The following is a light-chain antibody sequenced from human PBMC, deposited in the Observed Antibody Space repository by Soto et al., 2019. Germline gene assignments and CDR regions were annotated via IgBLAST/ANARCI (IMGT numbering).Light chain of an antibody. CDR2: NNN. CDR1: RSNIGNNA. V-gene: IGLV1-44*01. CDR3: AAWDDSLNARGV. J-gene: IGLJ3*02. Sequence: QSVLTQPPSASGTPGQRVTISCSGSRSNIGNNAVSWYQQLPGTAPKLLIYNNNQRPSGVPDRFSGSKSGTSASLAISGLQSEYEADYYCAAWDDSLNARGVFGGGTKGTVL.